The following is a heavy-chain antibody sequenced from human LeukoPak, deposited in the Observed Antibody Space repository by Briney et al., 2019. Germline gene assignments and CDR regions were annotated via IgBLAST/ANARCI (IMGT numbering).Heavy chain of an antibody. CDR3: ARDLAL. Sequence: PGGSLRLSCAASGFTVSNNYMNRVRQAPGKGLEWFSVIYSGGSTYYADSVKGRFTISRDNSKNTLYLQMNSLRAEDTAVYYCARDLALWGQGTLVSVSS. CDR2: IYSGGST. D-gene: IGHD3-3*02. CDR1: GFTVSNNY. J-gene: IGHJ4*02. V-gene: IGHV3-66*01.